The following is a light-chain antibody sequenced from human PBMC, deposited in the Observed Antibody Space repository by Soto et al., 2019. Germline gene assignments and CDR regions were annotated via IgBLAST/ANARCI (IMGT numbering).Light chain of an antibody. Sequence: QSVLTQPASVSGSPGQSITISCTGTSSDVGGYNYVSWYQHHPGKAPKLMIYDVSNRPSGVSNRFSGSKSGNTASLIISGLQAEDEADYYCSSYTSSRSLSTYVFGIGTKVTVL. CDR3: SSYTSSRSLSTYV. CDR2: DVS. V-gene: IGLV2-14*03. CDR1: SSDVGGYNY. J-gene: IGLJ1*01.